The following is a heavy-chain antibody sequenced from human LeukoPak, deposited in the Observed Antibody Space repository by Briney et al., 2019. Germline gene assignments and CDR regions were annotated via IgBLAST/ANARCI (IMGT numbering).Heavy chain of an antibody. V-gene: IGHV1-69*13. D-gene: IGHD1-20*01. CDR3: ATLTGTSRGYYYYYGMDV. CDR1: GGTLSSYA. CDR2: IIPIFGTP. J-gene: IGHJ6*02. Sequence: SVNVSCKASGGTLSSYAISWVRQAPRQGLEWMGGIIPIFGTPNYAQRFQGRVTTTADESTSIAYMELSSMRSEDTAVYYCATLTGTSRGYYYYYGMDVWGQGTTVTVSS.